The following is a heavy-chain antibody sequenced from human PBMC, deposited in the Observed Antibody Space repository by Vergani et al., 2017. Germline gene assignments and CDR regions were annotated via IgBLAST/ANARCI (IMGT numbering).Heavy chain of an antibody. Sequence: EVQLVESGGGLEQPGRSLRLSCRASGFTFTDYGISWVRQAPGKGLEWVGFVRNKEDGGTPEHAASVKGRFTISRDDSKAIAYLQMNSLKTEDTAVYYCAKGVYCSSTSCYEGRGYYYGMGVWGQGTTVTFSS. CDR2: VRNKEDGGTP. D-gene: IGHD2-2*01. CDR1: GFTFTDYG. J-gene: IGHJ6*02. CDR3: AKGVYCSSTSCYEGRGYYYGMGV. V-gene: IGHV3-49*04.